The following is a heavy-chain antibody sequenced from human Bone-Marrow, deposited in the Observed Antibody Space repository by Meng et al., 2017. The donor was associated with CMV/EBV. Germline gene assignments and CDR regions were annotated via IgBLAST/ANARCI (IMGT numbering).Heavy chain of an antibody. J-gene: IGHJ6*02. V-gene: IGHV1-2*02. CDR1: GYTFTGYY. CDR3: ARDEGGFVVVPAAMRYYYGMDV. CDR2: INPNSGGT. D-gene: IGHD2-2*01. Sequence: ASVKVSCKASGYTFTGYYMHWVRQAPGQGLEWMGWINPNSGGTNYAQKLQGRVTMTRDTSISTAYMELSRLRSDDTAVYYCARDEGGFVVVPAAMRYYYGMDVWGQGNTVTVSS.